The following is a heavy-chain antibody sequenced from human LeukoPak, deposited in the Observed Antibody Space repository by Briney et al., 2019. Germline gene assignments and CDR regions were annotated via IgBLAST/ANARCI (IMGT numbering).Heavy chain of an antibody. V-gene: IGHV3-21*01. J-gene: IGHJ5*02. CDR2: ISSSSSYI. D-gene: IGHD5-12*01. Sequence: GGSLRLSCAASGFTFSSYAMNWVRQAPGKGLEWVSSISSSSSYIYYADSVKGRFTISRDNAKNSLYLQMNSLRAEDTAVYYCARDGLVATIHPEPFDPWGQGILVTVSS. CDR3: ARDGLVATIHPEPFDP. CDR1: GFTFSSYA.